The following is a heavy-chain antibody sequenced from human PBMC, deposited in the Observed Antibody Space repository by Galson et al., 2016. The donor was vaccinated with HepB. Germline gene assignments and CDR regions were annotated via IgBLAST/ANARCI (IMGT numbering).Heavy chain of an antibody. Sequence: SETLSLTCVVSNGSISSSNHYWGWIRQPPGKGLEWIGNIYYSGSTYYNPSLRSRVTISVDTSKNQFSLKLSSVTAADTAVFYCARVKTYKYYYSSGYYRALHYFDSWGQGTLVTVSS. CDR1: NGSISSSNHY. D-gene: IGHD3-22*01. CDR3: ARVKTYKYYYSSGYYRALHYFDS. J-gene: IGHJ4*02. CDR2: IYYSGST. V-gene: IGHV4-39*01.